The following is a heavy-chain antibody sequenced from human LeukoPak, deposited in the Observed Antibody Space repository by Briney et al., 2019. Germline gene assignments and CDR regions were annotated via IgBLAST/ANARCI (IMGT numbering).Heavy chain of an antibody. J-gene: IGHJ4*02. V-gene: IGHV3-20*04. CDR2: INWNGDRT. D-gene: IGHD3-10*01. Sequence: GGSLRPSCAASGFTFDDYGMSWVRQAPGKGLEWVSGINWNGDRTGYADSVKGRFTISRDNAKNSLYLLMNSLRAEDTALYYCARSGYYGSGSYSDYWGQGTLVTVSS. CDR1: GFTFDDYG. CDR3: ARSGYYGSGSYSDY.